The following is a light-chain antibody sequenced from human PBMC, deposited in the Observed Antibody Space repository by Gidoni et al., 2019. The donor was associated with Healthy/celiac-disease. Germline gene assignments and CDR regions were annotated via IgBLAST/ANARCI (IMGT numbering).Light chain of an antibody. CDR2: EVS. V-gene: IGLV2-14*01. CDR1: SSDVGGYNY. Sequence: QSALTQPASVSGSPGQPITISCTGTSSDVGGYNYVSWYQQHPGKAPKLMIYEVSNRPSGVSNRFSGSKSGNTASLTISGLQAEDEADYYCSSYTSSSTLGVFGGGTKLTVL. J-gene: IGLJ3*02. CDR3: SSYTSSSTLGV.